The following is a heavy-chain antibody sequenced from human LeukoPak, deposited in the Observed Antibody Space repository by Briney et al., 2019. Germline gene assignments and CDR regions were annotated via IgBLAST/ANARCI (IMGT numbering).Heavy chain of an antibody. CDR2: ISAYNGNT. CDR3: ARLPIAVAGLYYFDY. D-gene: IGHD6-19*01. V-gene: IGHV1-18*01. Sequence: ASVKVTCKASGYTFTTYGISWVRQAPGQGLGWMGWISAYNGNTNYAQKLQGRVTMTTDTSTSTAYMELRSLRSDDTAVYYCARLPIAVAGLYYFDYWGQGTLVTVSS. J-gene: IGHJ4*02. CDR1: GYTFTTYG.